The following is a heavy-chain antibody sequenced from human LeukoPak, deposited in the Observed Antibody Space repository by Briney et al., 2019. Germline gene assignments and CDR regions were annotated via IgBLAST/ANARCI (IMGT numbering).Heavy chain of an antibody. J-gene: IGHJ4*02. CDR3: AKGSMRYYDSSGYYSWFYFDY. D-gene: IGHD3-22*01. CDR1: GFTFDDYA. CDR2: ISWNSGSI. V-gene: IGHV3-9*01. Sequence: GRSLRLSCAASGFTFDDYAMHWVRQAPGKGLGWVSGISWNSGSIGYADSVKGRFTISRDNAKNSLYLQMNSLRAEDTALYYCAKGSMRYYDSSGYYSWFYFDYWGQGTLVTVSS.